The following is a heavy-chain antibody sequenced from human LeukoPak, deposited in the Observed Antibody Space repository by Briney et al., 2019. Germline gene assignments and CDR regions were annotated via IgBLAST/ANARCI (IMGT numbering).Heavy chain of an antibody. CDR3: AAYSGYDYDEYYFDY. V-gene: IGHV4-30-4*08. D-gene: IGHD5-12*01. Sequence: PSETLSLTCTVSGGSISSGDYYWSWIRQPPGKGLEWIGYIYYSGSTYYNPSLKSRVTISVDTSKNQFSLKLSSVTAADTAVYYCAAYSGYDYDEYYFDYWGQGTLVTVSS. CDR1: GGSISSGDYY. CDR2: IYYSGST. J-gene: IGHJ4*02.